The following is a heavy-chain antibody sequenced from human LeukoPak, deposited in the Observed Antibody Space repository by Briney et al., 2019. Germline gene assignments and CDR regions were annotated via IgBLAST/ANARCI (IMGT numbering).Heavy chain of an antibody. CDR2: ISYDGSNK. CDR1: GFTFSSYA. V-gene: IGHV3-30-3*01. D-gene: IGHD2-15*01. Sequence: GGSLRLSCAASGFTFSSYAMHWVRQAPGKGLEWVAVISYDGSNKYYADSVKGRFTISRDNSKNTLYLQMNSLRAEDTAVYYCAKDRVLLPGGQGTLVTISS. J-gene: IGHJ5*02. CDR3: AKDRVLLP.